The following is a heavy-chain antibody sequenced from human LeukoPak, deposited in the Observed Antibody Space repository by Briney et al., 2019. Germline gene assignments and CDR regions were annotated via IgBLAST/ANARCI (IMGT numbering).Heavy chain of an antibody. D-gene: IGHD3-9*01. J-gene: IGHJ1*01. CDR3: AKEGIGYDILTGYGSAEYFQH. V-gene: IGHV3-23*01. Sequence: GGSLRLSCAASGFTFSTYVMSWVRQAPGKGLEWVSAISGSGGSTYYADFVKGRFTISRDNAKKTLYLQMSSLRVEDTAVYFCAKEGIGYDILTGYGSAEYFQHWGQGTLVTVSS. CDR1: GFTFSTYV. CDR2: ISGSGGST.